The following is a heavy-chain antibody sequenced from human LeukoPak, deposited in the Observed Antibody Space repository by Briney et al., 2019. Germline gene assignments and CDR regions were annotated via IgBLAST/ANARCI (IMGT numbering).Heavy chain of an antibody. D-gene: IGHD4-17*01. CDR3: ARISTAPRYYYYYYMDV. J-gene: IGHJ6*03. V-gene: IGHV4-34*01. Sequence: PGGSLRLSCAASGFTFSSYSMNWIRQPPGKGLEWIGEINHSGSTNYNPSLKSRVTISVDTSKNQFSLKLSSVTAADTAVYYCARISTAPRYYYYYYMDVWGKGTTVTVSS. CDR1: GFTFSSYS. CDR2: INHSGST.